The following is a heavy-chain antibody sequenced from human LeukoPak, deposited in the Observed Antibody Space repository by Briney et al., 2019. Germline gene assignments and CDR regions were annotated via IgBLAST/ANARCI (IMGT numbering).Heavy chain of an antibody. CDR1: GLRFRAFW. V-gene: IGHV3-7*03. J-gene: IGHJ3*02. Sequence: PGGSLRLSCAASGLRFRAFWMTWGRHAPGKGLEWVAKINQGGSVKLYVDSVKGRFTISRDNAKNSLYLQMNSLRAEDTALYYCARSPSYYDSSGYYVGAFDIWGQGTMVTVSS. CDR3: ARSPSYYDSSGYYVGAFDI. CDR2: INQGGSVK. D-gene: IGHD3-22*01.